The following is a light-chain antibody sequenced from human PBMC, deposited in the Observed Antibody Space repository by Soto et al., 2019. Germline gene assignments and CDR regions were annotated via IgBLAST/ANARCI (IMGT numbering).Light chain of an antibody. V-gene: IGLV1-40*01. CDR3: QSYDTSLSGWL. CDR1: SSNIGAGYD. Sequence: QAVVTQPPSVSGAPGQRVTISCTGSSSNIGAGYDVHWYQQLPETAPKLLISGNNNRPSGVPDRFSGSQSGTSASLAITGLQTEDEADYYCQSYDTSLSGWLFGGGTKVTVL. CDR2: GNN. J-gene: IGLJ3*02.